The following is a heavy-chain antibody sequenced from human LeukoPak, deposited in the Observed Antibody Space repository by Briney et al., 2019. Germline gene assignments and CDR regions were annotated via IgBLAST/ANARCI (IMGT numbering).Heavy chain of an antibody. CDR3: ARRPSHGDRDAFDI. J-gene: IGHJ3*02. Sequence: SVKVSCKASGGTFSSYAISWVRQAPGQGLEWMGRIIPIFGTANYAQKFQGRVTITTDESTSTAYMELSSLRSEDTAVHYCARRPSHGDRDAFDIWGQGTMVTVSS. CDR1: GGTFSSYA. V-gene: IGHV1-69*05. CDR2: IIPIFGTA. D-gene: IGHD4-17*01.